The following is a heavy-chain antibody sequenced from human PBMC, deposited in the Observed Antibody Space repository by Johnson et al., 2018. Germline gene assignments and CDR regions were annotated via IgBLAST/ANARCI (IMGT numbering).Heavy chain of an antibody. Sequence: QVQLQESCPRLVKPSETLSLICSVSGGSMSSDLWTWIRQPAGKGLDWIGCIFPNGTTNYNPSPQSRVTMSIDMSKKQFSLKVTSVTPADTAVYYCAKDGSVTLDYHYYMDVWGKGTTVTVSS. CDR3: AKDGSVTLDYHYYMDV. J-gene: IGHJ6*03. CDR2: IFPNGTT. CDR1: GGSMSSDL. D-gene: IGHD3-10*01. V-gene: IGHV4-4*07.